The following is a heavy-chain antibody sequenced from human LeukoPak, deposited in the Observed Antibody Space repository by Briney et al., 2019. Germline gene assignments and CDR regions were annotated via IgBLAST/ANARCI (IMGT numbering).Heavy chain of an antibody. CDR1: GYTFTGYY. CDR3: ARAGGFGESDAFDI. V-gene: IGHV1-2*02. D-gene: IGHD3-10*01. Sequence: GASVKVSCKASGYTFTGYYMHWVRQAPGQGLEWMGWINPNSGGTNYAQKFQGRVTMTRDTSISTAYMELSRLGSDDTAVYYCARAGGFGESDAFDIWGQGTMVTVSS. J-gene: IGHJ3*02. CDR2: INPNSGGT.